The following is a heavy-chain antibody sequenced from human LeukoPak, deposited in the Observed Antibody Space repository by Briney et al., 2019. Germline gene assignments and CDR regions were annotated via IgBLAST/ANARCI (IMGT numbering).Heavy chain of an antibody. J-gene: IGHJ4*02. CDR3: ARDRGTWNDDGFDY. V-gene: IGHV4-34*01. CDR2: INHSGST. Sequence: SETLSLTCAVYGGSFSGYYWSWIRQPPGKGLEWIGEINHSGSTNYNPSLKSRVTMSVDTSKNQFSLKLSSVTAADTAVYYCARDRGTWNDDGFDYWGQGTLVTVSS. CDR1: GGSFSGYY. D-gene: IGHD1-1*01.